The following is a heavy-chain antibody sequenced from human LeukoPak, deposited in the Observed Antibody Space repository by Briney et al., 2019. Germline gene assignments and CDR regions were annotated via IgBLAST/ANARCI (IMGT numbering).Heavy chain of an antibody. J-gene: IGHJ4*02. V-gene: IGHV3-48*01. D-gene: IGHD1-26*01. CDR1: AFTFSDYS. Sequence: GGSLRLSCAASAFTFSDYSMNWVRQAPGKGLEWVSYISGRSSTIYYADSVKGRFTISRDNAKNSMYLQMNSLRTEDTAVYYCARDRIKSGSYYFDYWGQGTLVTVSS. CDR2: ISGRSSTI. CDR3: ARDRIKSGSYYFDY.